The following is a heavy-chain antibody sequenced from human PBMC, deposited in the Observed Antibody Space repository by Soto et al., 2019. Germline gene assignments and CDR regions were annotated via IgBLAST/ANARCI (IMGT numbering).Heavy chain of an antibody. D-gene: IGHD3-22*01. V-gene: IGHV3-23*01. J-gene: IGHJ4*02. CDR3: AKSVGSITMIVVVITQPGYFDY. CDR1: GFTFSSYA. CDR2: ISGSGGST. Sequence: GGSLRLSCAASGFTFSSYAMSWVRQAPGKGLEWVSAISGSGGSTYYADSVKGRFTISRDNSKNTLYLQMNSLRAEDTAAYYCAKSVGSITMIVVVITQPGYFDYWGQGTLVTAPQ.